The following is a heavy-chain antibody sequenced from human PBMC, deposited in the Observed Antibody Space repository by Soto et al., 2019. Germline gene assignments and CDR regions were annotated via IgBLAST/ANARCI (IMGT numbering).Heavy chain of an antibody. Sequence: ASVKVSCKASGGTFSSYAISWVRQAPGQGLEWMGGIIPIFGTANYAQKFQGRVTITADESTSTAYMELCSLRSEDTAVYYCARSLARYCTNGVCPGAWFDPWGQGTLVTVSS. CDR1: GGTFSSYA. J-gene: IGHJ5*02. CDR3: ARSLARYCTNGVCPGAWFDP. D-gene: IGHD2-8*01. CDR2: IIPIFGTA. V-gene: IGHV1-69*13.